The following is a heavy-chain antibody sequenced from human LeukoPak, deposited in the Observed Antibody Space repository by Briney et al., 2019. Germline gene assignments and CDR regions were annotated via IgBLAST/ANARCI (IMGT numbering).Heavy chain of an antibody. Sequence: SETLSLTCTVSNYSISSDYYWGWIRQPPGKGLGWIGSLFHSGTIYYTPSLKSRVTTSVDTSNNRFSLKLMSVTAADTAVYYCARATRPRGDFDYWGQGTLVTVSS. V-gene: IGHV4-38-2*02. CDR1: NYSISSDYY. J-gene: IGHJ4*02. CDR3: ARATRPRGDFDY. CDR2: LFHSGTI. D-gene: IGHD6-6*01.